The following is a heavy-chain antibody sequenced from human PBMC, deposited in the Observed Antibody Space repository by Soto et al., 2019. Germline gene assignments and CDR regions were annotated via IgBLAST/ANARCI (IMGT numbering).Heavy chain of an antibody. V-gene: IGHV4-4*07. CDR2: INTIENT. Sequence: SETLSLSCTFSGGSISGYWWSWIRQPAGKGLEWIGRINTIENTNYNPSLKSRVIMSVDTPKNQFSLNLYSVTAADTAVYYCARTLTAAGTEDWFDPWGQGTMVTVSS. CDR1: GGSISGYW. J-gene: IGHJ5*02. D-gene: IGHD6-13*01. CDR3: ARTLTAAGTEDWFDP.